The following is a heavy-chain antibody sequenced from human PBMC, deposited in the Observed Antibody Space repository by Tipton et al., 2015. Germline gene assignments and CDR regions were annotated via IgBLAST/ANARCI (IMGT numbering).Heavy chain of an antibody. J-gene: IGHJ6*02. CDR1: GFTFSSYA. CDR2: IVGGGGVT. V-gene: IGHV3-23*01. D-gene: IGHD3-9*01. CDR3: AKDLLTGSQYYQKFGMDV. Sequence: SLRLSCTASGFTFSSYAMTWVRQAPGKGLEWVSTIVGGGGVTFYANSVKDRFTISRDSSKTILYLQMNSLRVEDTAVYYCAKDLLTGSQYYQKFGMDVWGQGTTVTASS.